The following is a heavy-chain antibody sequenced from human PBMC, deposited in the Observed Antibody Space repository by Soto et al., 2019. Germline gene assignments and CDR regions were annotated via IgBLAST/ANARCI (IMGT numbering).Heavy chain of an antibody. Sequence: QVQLVESGGGVVQPGRSLRLSCAASGFTFSSYAMHWVRQAPGKRLEWVAVISYDGSNKYYADSVKGRFTISRDNSKNTLYLQMNSLRAEDTAVYYCARALTVPALDYWGQGTLVTVSS. CDR2: ISYDGSNK. J-gene: IGHJ4*02. CDR1: GFTFSSYA. V-gene: IGHV3-30-3*01. D-gene: IGHD4-17*01. CDR3: ARALTVPALDY.